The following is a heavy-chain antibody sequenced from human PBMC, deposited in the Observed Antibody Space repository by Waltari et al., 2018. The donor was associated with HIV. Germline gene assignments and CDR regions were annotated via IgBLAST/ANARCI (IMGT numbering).Heavy chain of an antibody. CDR1: GYTLTELS. CDR2: LDPEDGET. CDR3: ATDSDPGYSQKKGAFDI. V-gene: IGHV1-24*01. Sequence: QVQLVQSGAEVKKPGASVKVSCKVSGYTLTELSMHWVRQAPGKGLEWMGGLDPEDGETIYEKKFQGRVTMTEDTSTDTAYMELSSLRSEDAAVYYCATDSDPGYSQKKGAFDIWGQGTMVTVSS. D-gene: IGHD5-18*01. J-gene: IGHJ3*02.